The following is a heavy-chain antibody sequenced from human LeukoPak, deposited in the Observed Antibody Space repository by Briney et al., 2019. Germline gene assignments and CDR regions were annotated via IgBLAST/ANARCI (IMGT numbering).Heavy chain of an antibody. CDR3: ARYIVVVPAATQHQYNWFDP. D-gene: IGHD2-2*01. J-gene: IGHJ5*02. CDR1: GGSITSYY. Sequence: PSETLSLTCTVSGGSITSYYWSWIRQPPGRGLEWIGYIDYSGSTNYNPSLKSRVTISVDTSKNQFSLKLTSVTAADTAVYYCARYIVVVPAATQHQYNWFDPWGQGTLVTVSS. CDR2: IDYSGST. V-gene: IGHV4-59*01.